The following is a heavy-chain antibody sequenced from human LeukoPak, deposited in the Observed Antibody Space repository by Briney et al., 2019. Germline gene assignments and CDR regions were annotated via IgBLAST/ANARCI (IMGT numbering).Heavy chain of an antibody. D-gene: IGHD3-22*01. CDR1: GYTFTGYY. V-gene: IGHV1-69*04. Sequence: ASVKVSCKASGYTFTGYYMHWVRQAPGQGLEWMGRIIPILGIANYAQKFQGRVTITADKSTSTAYMELSSLRSEDTAVYYCARDRARITMIVVVKAAAFDIWGQGTMVTVSS. CDR2: IIPILGIA. J-gene: IGHJ3*02. CDR3: ARDRARITMIVVVKAAAFDI.